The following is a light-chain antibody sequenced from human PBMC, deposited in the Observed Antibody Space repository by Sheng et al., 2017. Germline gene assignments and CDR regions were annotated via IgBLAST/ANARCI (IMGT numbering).Light chain of an antibody. CDR1: QDINTY. Sequence: DIQMTQSPSSLSASVGDRVTITCQASQDINTYLNWFQQKPGKAPKLLIYDTYNLETGVPSRFSGSRSGTDFTLTISSLQPEDIATYYCQQYGYPLYTFGRGTKLEIK. J-gene: IGKJ2*01. CDR3: QQYGYPLYT. V-gene: IGKV1-33*01. CDR2: DTY.